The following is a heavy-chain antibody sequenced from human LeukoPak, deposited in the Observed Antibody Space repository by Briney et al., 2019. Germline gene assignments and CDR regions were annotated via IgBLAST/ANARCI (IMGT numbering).Heavy chain of an antibody. CDR1: GYIFTACY. CDR2: INPNSGGT. V-gene: IGHV1-2*04. D-gene: IGHD3-16*02. Sequence: ASVKVSCKASGYIFTACYMHWVRQAPGQGLEWMGWINPNSGGTNYAQKFKGWVTLTRDTSINTTYMELSRLASDVTAVYFCARGTPGSYLGYWGQGTLVTVSP. J-gene: IGHJ4*02. CDR3: ARGTPGSYLGY.